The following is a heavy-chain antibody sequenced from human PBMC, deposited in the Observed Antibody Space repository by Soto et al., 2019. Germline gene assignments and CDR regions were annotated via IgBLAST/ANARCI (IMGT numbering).Heavy chain of an antibody. J-gene: IGHJ5*02. Sequence: GASVKVSCKASGYTFTSYGISWVRQAPGQGLEWMGWISAYNGNTNYAQKLQGRVTINPDTSKNQFSLQLNSVTPEDTAVYYCARDRGVGLKARPGVNWFDPWGQGTLVTVSS. D-gene: IGHD6-6*01. CDR2: ISAYNGNT. CDR1: GYTFTSYG. CDR3: ARDRGVGLKARPGVNWFDP. V-gene: IGHV1-18*01.